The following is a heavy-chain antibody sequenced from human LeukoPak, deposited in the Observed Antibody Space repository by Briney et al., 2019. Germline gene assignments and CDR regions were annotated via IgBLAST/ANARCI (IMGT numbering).Heavy chain of an antibody. CDR1: GFSFDDLG. Sequence: PGGSLRLSCAASGFSFDDLGMTWVRQVPGKGLEWVAGINWNGASTGYAGSVRGRFTISRDNAKNSLYLQMNSLRAEDTALYYCARAVCPTIKFCDSSYFMDVWGKGTTVNVS. CDR3: ARAVCPTIKFCDSSYFMDV. CDR2: INWNGAST. J-gene: IGHJ6*03. V-gene: IGHV3-20*04. D-gene: IGHD6-6*01.